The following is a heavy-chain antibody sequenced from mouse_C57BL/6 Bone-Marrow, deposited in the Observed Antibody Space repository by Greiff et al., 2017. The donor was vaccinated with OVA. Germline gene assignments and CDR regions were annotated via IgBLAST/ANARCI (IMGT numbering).Heavy chain of an antibody. J-gene: IGHJ2*01. D-gene: IGHD1-1*01. CDR2: IYPGDGDT. CDR3: ARDYGSRGDY. Sequence: VKLQESGPELVKPGASVKISCKASGYAFSSSWMNWVKQRPGKGLEWIGRIYPGDGDTNYNGKFKGKATLTADKSSSTAYMQLSSLTSEDSAVYFCARDYGSRGDYWGQGTTLTVSS. CDR1: GYAFSSSW. V-gene: IGHV1-82*01.